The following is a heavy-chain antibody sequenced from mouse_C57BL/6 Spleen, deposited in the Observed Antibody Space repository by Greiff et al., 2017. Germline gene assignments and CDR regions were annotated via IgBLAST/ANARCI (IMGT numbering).Heavy chain of an antibody. J-gene: IGHJ2*01. V-gene: IGHV5-6*01. CDR1: GFTFSSYG. CDR3: AGHLGYYFDY. D-gene: IGHD4-1*01. CDR2: ISSGGSYT. Sequence: EVKLVESGGDLVKPGGSLKLSCAASGFTFSSYGMSWVRQTPDKRLEWVATISSGGSYTYYPDSVKGRFTISRDNAKNTLYLQMSSLKSEDTAMYYCAGHLGYYFDYWGQGTTLTVSS.